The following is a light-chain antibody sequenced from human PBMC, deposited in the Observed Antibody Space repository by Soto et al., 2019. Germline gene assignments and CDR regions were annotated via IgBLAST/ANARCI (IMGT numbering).Light chain of an antibody. CDR3: QSYDNSLSGPGV. V-gene: IGLV1-40*01. Sequence: QSALTQPPSVSGAPGQRVTISCTGSSSNIGAGYDVHWYQQLPGTAPKLLIYANSNRPSGVPDRFSGSKSGTSASLAITGLQAEDEADYYCQSYDNSLSGPGVFGGGTKLTVL. CDR2: ANS. CDR1: SSNIGAGYD. J-gene: IGLJ3*02.